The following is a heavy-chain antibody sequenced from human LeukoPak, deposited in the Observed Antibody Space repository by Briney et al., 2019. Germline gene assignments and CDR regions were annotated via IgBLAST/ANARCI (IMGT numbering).Heavy chain of an antibody. CDR1: GGSFSGYY. V-gene: IGHV4-34*01. CDR3: ARGGDYGDLRYFDY. Sequence: SETLSLTCAVYGGSFSGYYWSWIRQPPGRGLEWIGEINHSGSTNYNPSLKSRVTISVDTSKNQFSLKLNSVTAADTAVYYCARGGDYGDLRYFDYWGQGTLVTVSS. J-gene: IGHJ4*02. D-gene: IGHD4-17*01. CDR2: INHSGST.